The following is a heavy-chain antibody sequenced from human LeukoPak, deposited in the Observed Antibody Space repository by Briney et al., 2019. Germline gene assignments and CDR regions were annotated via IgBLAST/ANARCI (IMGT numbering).Heavy chain of an antibody. J-gene: IGHJ4*02. CDR1: GFTFSSYA. CDR3: AKRGRVLRFLEWLLSFDY. D-gene: IGHD3-3*01. CDR2: ISGSGGST. V-gene: IGHV3-23*01. Sequence: GGSLRLSCAASGFTFSSYAMSWVRQAPGKGLEWVSAISGSGGSTHYADSVKGRFTISRDNSKNTLYLQMNSLRAEDTAVYYCAKRGRVLRFLEWLLSFDYWGQGTLVTVSS.